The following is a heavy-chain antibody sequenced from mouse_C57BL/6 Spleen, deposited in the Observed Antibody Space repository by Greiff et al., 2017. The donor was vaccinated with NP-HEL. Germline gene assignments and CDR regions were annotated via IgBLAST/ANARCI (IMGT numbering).Heavy chain of an antibody. CDR2: IRNKANGYTT. Sequence: EVMLVESGGGLVQPGGSLSLSCAASGFTFTDYYMSWVRQPPGKALEWLGFIRNKANGYTTEYSASVKGRFTISRDNSQSILYLQMNALRAEDSATYYWARYMRYYGSSYGAMDYWGQGTSVTVSS. D-gene: IGHD1-1*01. J-gene: IGHJ4*01. V-gene: IGHV7-3*01. CDR3: ARYMRYYGSSYGAMDY. CDR1: GFTFTDYY.